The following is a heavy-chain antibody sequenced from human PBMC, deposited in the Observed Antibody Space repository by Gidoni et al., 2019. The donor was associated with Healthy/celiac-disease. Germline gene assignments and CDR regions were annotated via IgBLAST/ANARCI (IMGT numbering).Heavy chain of an antibody. CDR3: AGYVWAFDI. Sequence: EVQLVASGGGLVQPGRSLRLSWSASGFTFDDYAMHWVRQAPGKALEWVSGISWNSGSIGYADSVKGRFTISRDNAKNSLYLQMNSLRAEDTALYYCAGYVWAFDIWGQGTMVTVSS. CDR1: GFTFDDYA. J-gene: IGHJ3*02. CDR2: ISWNSGSI. D-gene: IGHD3-16*01. V-gene: IGHV3-9*01.